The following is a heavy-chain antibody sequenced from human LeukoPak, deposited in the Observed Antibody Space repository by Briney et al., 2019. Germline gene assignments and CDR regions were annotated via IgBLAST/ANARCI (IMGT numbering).Heavy chain of an antibody. J-gene: IGHJ6*03. CDR1: GYTFTSYY. D-gene: IGHD3-10*01. CDR2: INPSGGST. V-gene: IGHV1-46*01. Sequence: ASVKVSCKASGYTFTSYYMHWVRQAPGQGLEWMGIINPSGGSTSYAQKFQGRVTMTRDTYTSTVYMELSSLRSEDTAVYYCARAPSWFGPMDVWGKGTTVTVSS. CDR3: ARAPSWFGPMDV.